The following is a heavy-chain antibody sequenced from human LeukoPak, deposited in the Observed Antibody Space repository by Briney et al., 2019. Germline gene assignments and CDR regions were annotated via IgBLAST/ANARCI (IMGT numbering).Heavy chain of an antibody. CDR1: GFTFSTYA. CDR2: VSGNGGST. J-gene: IGHJ4*02. V-gene: IGHV3-23*01. D-gene: IGHD3-10*02. Sequence: GGFLRLSCAASGFTFSTYAMNWVRQAPGKGLEWVSAVSGNGGSTYYADSVKGRFTISRDNSKNTLYLQMNSLRAEDTALYYCSRGRPPYNVAAAEYWGQGTLVTVSS. CDR3: SRGRPPYNVAAAEY.